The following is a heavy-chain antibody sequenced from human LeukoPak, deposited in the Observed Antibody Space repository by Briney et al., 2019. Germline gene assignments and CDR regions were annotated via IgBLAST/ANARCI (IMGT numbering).Heavy chain of an antibody. CDR3: AREGKKSWYGNWFDP. D-gene: IGHD6-13*01. V-gene: IGHV3-23*01. CDR2: ISGSGGST. CDR1: GFTFSSYA. J-gene: IGHJ5*02. Sequence: GGSLRLSCAASGFTFSSYAMSWVRQAPGKGLEWVSAISGSGGSTYYADSVKGRFTISRDNSKNTLYLQMNSLRAEDTAVYYCAREGKKSWYGNWFDPWGQGTLVTVSS.